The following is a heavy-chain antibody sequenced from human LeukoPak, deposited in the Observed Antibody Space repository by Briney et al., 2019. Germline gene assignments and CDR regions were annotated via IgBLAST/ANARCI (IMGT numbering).Heavy chain of an antibody. Sequence: GASVKVSCKASGYTFTSYYMHWVRQAPGQGLEWMGIINPSGGSTSYAQKFQGRVTMTRDTSTSTVYMELSSLRSEDTAVYYCARETSTGDGYTPFYYWGQGTLVTVSS. CDR3: ARETSTGDGYTPFYY. D-gene: IGHD5-24*01. V-gene: IGHV1-46*01. J-gene: IGHJ4*02. CDR2: INPSGGST. CDR1: GYTFTSYY.